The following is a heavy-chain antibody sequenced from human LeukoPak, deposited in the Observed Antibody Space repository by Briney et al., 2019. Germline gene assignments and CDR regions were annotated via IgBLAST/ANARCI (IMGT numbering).Heavy chain of an antibody. CDR3: TKPSGRVRGWYFDL. Sequence: GGSLRLSCAASVFTFNTYSMSWVRQAPGKGLEWVSSISGGDVTTSYADSAKGRFIISRDNSKNTLYLDMDSLRAEDTAMYYCTKPSGRVRGWYFDLWGRGTVVTVSS. D-gene: IGHD3-10*02. J-gene: IGHJ2*01. CDR1: VFTFNTYS. V-gene: IGHV3-23*01. CDR2: ISGGDVTT.